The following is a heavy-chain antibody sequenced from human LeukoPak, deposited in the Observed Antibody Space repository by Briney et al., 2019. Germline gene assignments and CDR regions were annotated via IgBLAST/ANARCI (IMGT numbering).Heavy chain of an antibody. CDR2: IIPIFGTA. CDR3: ARADSSSWYRSPYYFDY. Sequence: GASVKVSCKASGGTFSSYAISWVRQAPGQGLEWMGGIIPIFGTANYAQKFQGRVTITADESASTAYMELSSLRSEDTAVYYCARADSSSWYRSPYYFDYWGQGTLVTVSS. V-gene: IGHV1-69*01. D-gene: IGHD6-13*01. J-gene: IGHJ4*02. CDR1: GGTFSSYA.